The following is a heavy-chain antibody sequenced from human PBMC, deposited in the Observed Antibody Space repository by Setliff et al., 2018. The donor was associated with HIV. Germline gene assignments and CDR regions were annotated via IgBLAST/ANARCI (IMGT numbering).Heavy chain of an antibody. D-gene: IGHD6-6*01. CDR2: ISPSGAST. V-gene: IGHV1-46*01. J-gene: IGHJ4*02. CDR3: AREAEQGERSSSWYFDY. Sequence: ASVKVSCKASGDTFTSYYMHWVRRAPGQGLEWMGMISPSGASTKYAQRLQGRVTLTRDTSSSKVYVELSSLRSDDTAVYYCAREAEQGERSSSWYFDYWGQGTLVTVSS. CDR1: GDTFTSYY.